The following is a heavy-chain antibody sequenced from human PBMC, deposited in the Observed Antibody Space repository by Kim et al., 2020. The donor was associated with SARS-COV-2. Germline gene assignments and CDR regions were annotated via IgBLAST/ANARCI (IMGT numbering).Heavy chain of an antibody. CDR3: ARGHGSGSYYKLAWFDP. V-gene: IGHV4-39*07. D-gene: IGHD3-10*01. Sequence: LKSRVTISVDTSKNQFSLKLSSVTAADTAVYYCARGHGSGSYYKLAWFDPWGQGTLVTVSS. J-gene: IGHJ5*02.